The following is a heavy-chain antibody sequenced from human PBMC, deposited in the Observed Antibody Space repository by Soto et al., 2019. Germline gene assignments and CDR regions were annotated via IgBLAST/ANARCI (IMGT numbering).Heavy chain of an antibody. CDR3: ARTRDIWGSYRQYFDY. CDR1: GGSISSGGYY. V-gene: IGHV4-31*03. CDR2: IYYSGST. D-gene: IGHD3-16*02. Sequence: QVQLQESGPGLVKPSQTLSLTCTVSGGSISSGGYYWSWIRQHPGKGLEWFGYIYYSGSTYYNPSLKSRVTISVDTSKNQFSLKLSSVTAADTAVYYCARTRDIWGSYRQYFDYWGQGTLVTVSS. J-gene: IGHJ4*02.